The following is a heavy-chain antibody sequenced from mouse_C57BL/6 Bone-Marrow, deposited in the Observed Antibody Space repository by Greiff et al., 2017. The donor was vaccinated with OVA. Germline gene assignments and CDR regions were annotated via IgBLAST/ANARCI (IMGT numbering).Heavy chain of an antibody. CDR1: GFTFSSYA. Sequence: DVQLVESGGGLVKPGGSLKLSCAASGFTFSSYAMSWVRQTPEKRLEWVATISDGGSYTYYPDNVKGRFTISRDNAKNNLYLQMSHLKSEDTAMSYCARVYDGYYEGCAYWGQGTLVTVAA. J-gene: IGHJ3*01. V-gene: IGHV5-4*01. D-gene: IGHD2-3*01. CDR3: ARVYDGYYEGCAY. CDR2: ISDGGSYT.